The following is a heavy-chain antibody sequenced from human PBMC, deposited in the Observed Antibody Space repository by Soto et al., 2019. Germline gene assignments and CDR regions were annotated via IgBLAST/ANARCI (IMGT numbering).Heavy chain of an antibody. Sequence: GGSLRLSCAASGFTFSNNAMSWVRQAPGKGLELVSIVTNTGGDKLYADSVKGRFIVSRDNSKNTLYLQMNSLRAEDTAIYYCARASGESYPGSRVFVSWGQGTRVTVSS. D-gene: IGHD3-10*01. J-gene: IGHJ4*02. CDR2: VTNTGGDK. CDR3: ARASGESYPGSRVFVS. CDR1: GFTFSNNA. V-gene: IGHV3-23*01.